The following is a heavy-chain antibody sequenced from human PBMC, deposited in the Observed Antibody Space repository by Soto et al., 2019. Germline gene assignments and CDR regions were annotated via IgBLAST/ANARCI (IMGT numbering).Heavy chain of an antibody. CDR3: ARGYCSGCCCYTPGTFAY. Sequence: ASVKVSCKASGGTFSSYTISWVRQAPGQGLEWMGRIIPILGIANYAQKFQGRVTITADKSTSTAYMELSSLRSEDTAVYYCARGYCSGCCCYTPGTFAYCGQGTLVPVSS. D-gene: IGHD2-15*01. CDR1: GGTFSSYT. V-gene: IGHV1-69*02. J-gene: IGHJ4*02. CDR2: IIPILGIA.